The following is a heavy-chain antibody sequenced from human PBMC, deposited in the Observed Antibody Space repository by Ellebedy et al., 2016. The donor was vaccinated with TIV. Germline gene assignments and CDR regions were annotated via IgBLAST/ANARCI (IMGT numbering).Heavy chain of an antibody. CDR1: GFTFSSYA. CDR2: ISYDGSNK. V-gene: IGHV3-30*04. CDR3: AREQSPYYDILTDSFDY. J-gene: IGHJ4*02. D-gene: IGHD3-9*01. Sequence: GESLKISCAASGFTFSSYAMHWVRQAPGKGLEWVAVISYDGSNKYCADSVKGRFTISRDNSKNTLYLQMDSLRAEDTAVYYCAREQSPYYDILTDSFDYWGQGSLVTVSS.